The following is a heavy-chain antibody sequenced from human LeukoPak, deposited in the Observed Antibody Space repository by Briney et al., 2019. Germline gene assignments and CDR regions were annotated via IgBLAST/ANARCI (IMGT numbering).Heavy chain of an antibody. V-gene: IGHV1-2*02. CDR3: AKDRIISSSDFDY. CDR1: GYTFTGYY. J-gene: IGHJ4*02. Sequence: ASVKVSCKASGYTFTGYYLHWVRQAPGQGLEWMGWINPDSGDTNYAQKFQGRVTMTRDTSVSTAYMELSRLRSDDTAVYYCAKDRIISSSDFDYWGQGTLVTVSS. D-gene: IGHD6-6*01. CDR2: INPDSGDT.